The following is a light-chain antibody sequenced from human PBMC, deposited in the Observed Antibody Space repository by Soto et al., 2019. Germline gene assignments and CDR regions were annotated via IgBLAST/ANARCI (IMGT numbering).Light chain of an antibody. J-gene: IGKJ3*01. CDR1: QSVFYSSNNKNY. Sequence: DIVMTQSPDSLAVSLGERATINCKSSQSVFYSSNNKNYLAWYQQKPGQPPKLLFYWASTRESGVPDRFSGSGSGRDFTLTISSLQAEDVAVYYCQQFYSTPFTFGPGTKVDIK. V-gene: IGKV4-1*01. CDR2: WAS. CDR3: QQFYSTPFT.